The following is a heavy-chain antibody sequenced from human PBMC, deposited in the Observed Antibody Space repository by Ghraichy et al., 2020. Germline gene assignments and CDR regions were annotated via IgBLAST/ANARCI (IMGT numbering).Heavy chain of an antibody. CDR3: ARVRSSGWPGDYYYYMDV. CDR2: INHSGST. D-gene: IGHD6-19*01. J-gene: IGHJ6*03. CDR1: GGSFSGYY. Sequence: SETLSLTCAVYGGSFSGYYWSWIRQPPGKGLEWIGEINHSGSTNYNPSLKSRVTISVDTSKNQFSLKLSSVTAADTAVYYCARVRSSGWPGDYYYYMDVWGKGTTVTVSS. V-gene: IGHV4-34*01.